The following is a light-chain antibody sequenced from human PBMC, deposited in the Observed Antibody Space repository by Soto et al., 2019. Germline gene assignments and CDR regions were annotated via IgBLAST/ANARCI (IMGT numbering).Light chain of an antibody. CDR2: LRS. CDR3: MQPLQTPWT. V-gene: IGKV2-28*01. J-gene: IGKJ1*01. CDR1: QSLLHSNGYTY. Sequence: DIVMIQSPLSLPVTPGEPASISVGSSQSLLHSNGYTYLDWYLQKPGQSPQLLIYLRSNRASGVPDRFSGSGSGTDFTLKISRVEAEDFGVYYCMQPLQTPWTFGQGTKVDIK.